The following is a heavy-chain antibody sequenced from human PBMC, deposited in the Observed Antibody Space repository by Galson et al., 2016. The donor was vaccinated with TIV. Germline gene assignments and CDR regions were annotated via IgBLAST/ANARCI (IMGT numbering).Heavy chain of an antibody. V-gene: IGHV1-2*06. CDR3: AQAVYYDSTAYYLHH. D-gene: IGHD3-22*01. J-gene: IGHJ1*01. CDR1: GYIFIAYY. Sequence: SVKVSCKASGYIFIAYYIHWVRQARGHGLEWMGRINPNSGDTNSAQKFQGRVTTTRDTSIRTAYLEVSRLTSDDTAVYFCAQAVYYDSTAYYLHHWGQGTLVTVSS. CDR2: INPNSGDT.